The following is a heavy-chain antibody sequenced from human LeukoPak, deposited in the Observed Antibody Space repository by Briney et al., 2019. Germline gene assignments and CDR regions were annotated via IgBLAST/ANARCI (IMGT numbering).Heavy chain of an antibody. J-gene: IGHJ4*02. Sequence: GGSLTLSCAVSGFTFRSYAMQWVRQAPGKGLECVALISYDGSNKYYAASVKGRFSISRDNSNNTVYLQMNRLRAEDTAVYYCARDPSWLGESPDYWGQGTLVTVSS. CDR2: ISYDGSNK. CDR3: ARDPSWLGESPDY. CDR1: GFTFRSYA. V-gene: IGHV3-30-3*01. D-gene: IGHD3-10*01.